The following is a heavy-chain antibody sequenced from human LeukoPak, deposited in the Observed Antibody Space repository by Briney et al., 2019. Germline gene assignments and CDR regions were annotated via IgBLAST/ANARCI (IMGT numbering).Heavy chain of an antibody. CDR1: GFTVSSNY. CDR3: ARNEYSSSSGGMDV. D-gene: IGHD6-6*01. J-gene: IGHJ6*02. Sequence: GGSLRLSCAASGFTVSSNYMSWIRQAPGKGLGWVSYISSSGSTIYYADSVKGRFTISRDNAKNSLYLQMNSLRAEDTAVYYCARNEYSSSSGGMDVWGQGTTVTVSS. CDR2: ISSSGSTI. V-gene: IGHV3-11*01.